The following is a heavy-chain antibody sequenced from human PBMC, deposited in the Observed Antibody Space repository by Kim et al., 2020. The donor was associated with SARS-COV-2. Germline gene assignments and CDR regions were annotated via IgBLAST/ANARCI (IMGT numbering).Heavy chain of an antibody. CDR2: IYYSGST. J-gene: IGHJ6*02. CDR3: ARETTVTTGGAYYYYGMDV. D-gene: IGHD4-17*01. Sequence: SETLSLTCTVSGGSISSGGYYWSWIRQHPGKGLEWIGYIYYSGSTYYNPSLKSRVTISVDTSKNQFSLKLSSVTAADTAVYYCARETTVTTGGAYYYYGMDVWGQVTTVTVSS. CDR1: GGSISSGGYY. V-gene: IGHV4-31*03.